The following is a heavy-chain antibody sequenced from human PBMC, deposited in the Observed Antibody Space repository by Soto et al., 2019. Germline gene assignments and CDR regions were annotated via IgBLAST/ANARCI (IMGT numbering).Heavy chain of an antibody. CDR3: AGSTADTTLKASSF. V-gene: IGHV4-4*02. CDR2: VALGGGA. Sequence: QVQLQESGPGLVKPSETLSLSCAVSGVSITSTDWWRWVRQPPGKGLQLIGEVALGGGANYNPSLKSRVTISVDNSTNQFSLTLNYVTAADTAVYFCAGSTADTTLKASSFWGQGTLVNVSS. CDR1: GVSITSTDW. J-gene: IGHJ4*02. D-gene: IGHD4-4*01.